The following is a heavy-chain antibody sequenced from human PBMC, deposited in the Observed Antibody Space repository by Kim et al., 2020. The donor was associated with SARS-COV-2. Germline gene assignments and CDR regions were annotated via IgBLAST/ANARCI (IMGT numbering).Heavy chain of an antibody. D-gene: IGHD6-19*01. V-gene: IGHV3-23*01. J-gene: IGHJ3*02. CDR3: AKHSGGWYYAVDI. Sequence: YADSVKGRFTISRDNSKNTLYLQMSSLRAEDTAVYYCAKHSGGWYYAVDIWGQGTMVTVSS.